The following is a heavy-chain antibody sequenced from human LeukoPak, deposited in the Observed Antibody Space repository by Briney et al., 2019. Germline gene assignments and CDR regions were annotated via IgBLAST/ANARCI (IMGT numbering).Heavy chain of an antibody. CDR1: GFTFSSYW. D-gene: IGHD3-22*01. J-gene: IGHJ4*02. Sequence: PGGSLRLSCAASGFTFSSYWMSWVRQAPGKGLEWVSGINWNGGSTGYADSVKGRFTISRDNSKNTLYLQMNSLRAEDTAVYYCVAYYYDSSGYYDRDYWGQGTLVTASS. CDR2: INWNGGST. CDR3: VAYYYDSSGYYDRDY. V-gene: IGHV3-20*04.